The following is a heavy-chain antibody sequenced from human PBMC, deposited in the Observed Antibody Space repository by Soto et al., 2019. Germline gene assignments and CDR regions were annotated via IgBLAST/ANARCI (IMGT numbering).Heavy chain of an antibody. CDR2: IYYSGST. J-gene: IGHJ5*02. CDR3: ARRLLVVVPPATNHGWFDP. D-gene: IGHD2-2*01. CDR1: GGSISSSSYY. Sequence: SETLSLTCTVSGGSISSSSYYWGWIRQPPGKGLEWIGSIYYSGSTYYNPSLKSRVTISVATPKNQFSLTLSSVTAADTAVYSCARRLLVVVPPATNHGWFDPWGQGTMVTVSS. V-gene: IGHV4-39*01.